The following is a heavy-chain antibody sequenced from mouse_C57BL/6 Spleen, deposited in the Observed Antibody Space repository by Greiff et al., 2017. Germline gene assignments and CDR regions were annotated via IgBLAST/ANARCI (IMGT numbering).Heavy chain of an antibody. CDR1: GYTFTDYE. D-gene: IGHD2-12*01. V-gene: IGHV1-15*01. CDR3: TVHYSYAMDY. J-gene: IGHJ4*01. Sequence: VQLQQSGAELVRPGASVTLSCKASGYTFTDYEMHWVKQTPVHGLEWIGAIDPETGGTAYNQKFKGKAILTADKSSSTAYMELRSLTSEDSAVYYCTVHYSYAMDYWGQGTSVTVSS. CDR2: IDPETGGT.